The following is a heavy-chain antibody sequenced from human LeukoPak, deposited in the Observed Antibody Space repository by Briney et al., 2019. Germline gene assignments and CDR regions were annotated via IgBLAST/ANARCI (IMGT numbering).Heavy chain of an antibody. CDR1: GFTLCYYS. CDR2: ISWNSGSI. Sequence: GRSLRLSCAASGFTLCYYSIHWGRQAPGEGLGWGSGISWNSGSIGYADSVKGRFTISRDNAKNSLYLQMNSLRAEDTALYYCAKDLRPDYYYVMDVWGQGTTVTVSS. D-gene: IGHD6-6*01. J-gene: IGHJ6*02. CDR3: AKDLRPDYYYVMDV. V-gene: IGHV3-9*01.